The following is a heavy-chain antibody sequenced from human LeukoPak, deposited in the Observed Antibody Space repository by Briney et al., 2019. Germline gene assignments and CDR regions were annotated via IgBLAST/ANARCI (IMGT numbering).Heavy chain of an antibody. D-gene: IGHD2-21*01. Sequence: GGSLRLSCAASGFTSDDCAMHWVRQPPGKGLEWVSGISWNSGSIDYADSVKGRFTISRDNAKNSLYLQMNSLRAEDTALYYCAKDSGAYSWDYWGQGTLVTVSS. V-gene: IGHV3-9*02. CDR1: GFTSDDCA. CDR2: ISWNSGSI. CDR3: AKDSGAYSWDY. J-gene: IGHJ4*02.